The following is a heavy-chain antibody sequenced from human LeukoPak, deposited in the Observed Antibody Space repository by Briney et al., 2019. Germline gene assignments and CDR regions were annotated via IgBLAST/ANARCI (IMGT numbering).Heavy chain of an antibody. J-gene: IGHJ5*02. CDR1: GFTFSSYS. Sequence: SGGSLRLSCAASGFTFSSYSMNWVRQAPGKGLEWVSSISSSSSYIYYADSVKGRFTISRDNAKNSLYLQMNSLRAEDTAVYYCARDGVRFLEWLRGNWFGPWGQGTLVTVSS. V-gene: IGHV3-21*01. D-gene: IGHD3-3*01. CDR3: ARDGVRFLEWLRGNWFGP. CDR2: ISSSSSYI.